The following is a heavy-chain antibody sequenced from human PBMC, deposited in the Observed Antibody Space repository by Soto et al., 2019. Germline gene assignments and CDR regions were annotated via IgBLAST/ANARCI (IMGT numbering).Heavy chain of an antibody. CDR1: GYTFNFYG. V-gene: IGHV1-18*01. Sequence: GASVKVSCKASGYTFNFYGITWVRQAPGQGLEWMGWISGFNGNTNYAADLQGRVTMTTDTSTSTAYMELSSLRSEDTAVYYCARGHGILYYGMDVWGQGTTVTVYS. CDR2: ISGFNGNT. CDR3: ARGHGILYYGMDV. J-gene: IGHJ6*02.